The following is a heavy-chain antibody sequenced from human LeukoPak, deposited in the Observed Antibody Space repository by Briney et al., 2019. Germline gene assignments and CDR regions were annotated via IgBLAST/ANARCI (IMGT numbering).Heavy chain of an antibody. V-gene: IGHV3-23*01. CDR3: AKASAVRGYYYYGMDV. CDR1: FIFSTYA. D-gene: IGHD3-10*02. CDR2: ISDSGGIT. Sequence: QPGGSLRLSCAASFIFSTYAMNWVRQAPGKGLEWVSAISDSGGITYYADSVKGRFTISRDNSKNTLYLQMNSLRGEDTAIYFCAKASAVRGYYYYGMDVWGQGTTVTVSS. J-gene: IGHJ6*02.